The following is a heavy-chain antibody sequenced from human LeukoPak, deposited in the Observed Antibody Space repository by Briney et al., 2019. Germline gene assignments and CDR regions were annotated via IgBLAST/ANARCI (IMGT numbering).Heavy chain of an antibody. CDR2: INHSGST. CDR3: AKVVDSNDAFDI. CDR1: GGSATGYY. Sequence: TQTLSLTSAVYGGSATGYYWSWVRQPPGTLMEWNGEINHSGSTNYNPSLKSLVTISVDTSKNQFSLKLSSVTAADTAVYYCAKVVDSNDAFDIWGQGTMVTVSS. V-gene: IGHV4-34*01. J-gene: IGHJ3*02. D-gene: IGHD2-15*01.